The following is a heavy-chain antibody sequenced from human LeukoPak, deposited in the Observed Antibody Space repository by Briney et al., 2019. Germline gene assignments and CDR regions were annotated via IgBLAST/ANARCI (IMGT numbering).Heavy chain of an antibody. CDR3: ARAAVGVDTAMGDAFDI. J-gene: IGHJ3*02. D-gene: IGHD5-18*01. CDR1: GYTFTGYY. V-gene: IGHV1-2*04. Sequence: ASVKVSCKASGYTFTGYYMHWVRQAPGQGLEWMGWINPNSGGTNYAQKFQGWVTMTRDTSISTAYMELSRLRSDDTAVYYCARAAVGVDTAMGDAFDIWGQGTMVTVSS. CDR2: INPNSGGT.